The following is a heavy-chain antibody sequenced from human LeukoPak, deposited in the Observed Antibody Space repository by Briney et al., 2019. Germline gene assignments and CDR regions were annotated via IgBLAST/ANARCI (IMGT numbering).Heavy chain of an antibody. D-gene: IGHD4-17*01. CDR2: VFAIEGT. CDR1: GVSISPYY. Sequence: KSSETLSLTCTVSGVSISPYYWHWLRQTPGKGLEWIGYVFAIEGTNYNPSLKNRVTISLDTSRNQFSLRLNSVTAADTAVYYCARQEDSYRDYGSYFYSGLDVWGQGTTVTVSS. J-gene: IGHJ6*02. CDR3: ARQEDSYRDYGSYFYSGLDV. V-gene: IGHV4-59*08.